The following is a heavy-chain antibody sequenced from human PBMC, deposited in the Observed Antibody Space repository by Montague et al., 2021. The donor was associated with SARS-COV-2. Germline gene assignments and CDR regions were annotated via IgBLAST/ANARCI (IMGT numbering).Heavy chain of an antibody. J-gene: IGHJ4*02. CDR2: IYYSGST. D-gene: IGHD6-13*01. CDR3: ARPKYSSSWYVDY. V-gene: IGHV4-39*01. CDR1: GGSINSSSYY. Sequence: SETLSLTCTVSGGSINSSSYYWGWIRQPPGKGLEWIGSIYYSGSTYYNPSLKSRVTISVDTSKNQFSLKLSSVTAADTAVYYCARPKYSSSWYVDYWGQGTLVTVSS.